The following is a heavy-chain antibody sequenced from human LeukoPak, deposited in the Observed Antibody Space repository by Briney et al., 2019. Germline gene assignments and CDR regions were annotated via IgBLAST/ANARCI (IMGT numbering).Heavy chain of an antibody. CDR1: GGTFSSYA. CDR2: IIPIFGTA. V-gene: IGHV1-69*13. Sequence: GASVKVPCKASGGTFSSYAISWVRQAPGQGLEWMGGIIPIFGTANYAQKFQGRVTITADESTSTAYMELSSLRSEDTAVYYCARETMVRGVTHFDYWGQGTLVTVSS. J-gene: IGHJ4*02. CDR3: ARETMVRGVTHFDY. D-gene: IGHD3-10*01.